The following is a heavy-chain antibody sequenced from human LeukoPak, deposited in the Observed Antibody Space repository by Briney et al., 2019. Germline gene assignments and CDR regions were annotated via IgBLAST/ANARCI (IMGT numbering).Heavy chain of an antibody. Sequence: PGGSLRLSCAASGFTFSSYWMSWVRQAPGKGLEWVANIKQGGSEKYYVDSVKGRFTISRDNAKNSLYLQMNSLRAEDTAVYYCARDRGPQFLPQSYYFDYWGQGTLVTVSS. CDR2: IKQGGSEK. V-gene: IGHV3-7*01. CDR1: GFTFSSYW. D-gene: IGHD3-10*01. J-gene: IGHJ4*02. CDR3: ARDRGPQFLPQSYYFDY.